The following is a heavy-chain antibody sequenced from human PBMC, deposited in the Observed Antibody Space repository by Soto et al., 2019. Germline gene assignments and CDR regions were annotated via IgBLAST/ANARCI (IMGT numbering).Heavy chain of an antibody. CDR2: IKSKTVGGTT. V-gene: IGHV3-15*01. Sequence: EVQLVESGGGLVKPGGSLRLSCAGSGFTFSKAWMSWVRQAPGKGLEWVGRIKSKTVGGTTDYAAPVKGRFTISRDDSKNMQYLQMNSLKTEDTAVYYCATDEDAYSGYDFDYWGQGTLVTVSS. J-gene: IGHJ4*02. CDR3: ATDEDAYSGYDFDY. CDR1: GFTFSKAW. D-gene: IGHD5-12*01.